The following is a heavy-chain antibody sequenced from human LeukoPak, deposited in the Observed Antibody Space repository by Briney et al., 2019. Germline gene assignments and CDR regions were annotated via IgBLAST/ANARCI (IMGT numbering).Heavy chain of an antibody. Sequence: SETLSLTCTVSGGSISSNYWSWIRQPAGKGLEWIGRIYTSGSTNYNPSLKSRVTMSVDTSKNQFSLKLSSVTAADTAVYYCARDSRYSSSWAYFDYWGQGTLVTVSS. CDR2: IYTSGST. J-gene: IGHJ4*02. D-gene: IGHD6-13*01. CDR1: GGSISSNY. CDR3: ARDSRYSSSWAYFDY. V-gene: IGHV4-4*07.